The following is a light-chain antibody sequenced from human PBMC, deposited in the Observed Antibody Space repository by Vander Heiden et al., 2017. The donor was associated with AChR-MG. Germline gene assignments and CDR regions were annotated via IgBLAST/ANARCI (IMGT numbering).Light chain of an antibody. CDR1: NIGDKT. CDR3: QTWDTSSDHRGHVV. V-gene: IGLV3-21*02. CDR2: DNR. Sequence: SYVVTPPPSVSVAPGPTARITCGGDNIGDKTIHWYQQKPGQPPVLVVYDNRDRPSGIPERISGSNSGNTATLTITRVEAGDEADYYCQTWDTSSDHRGHVVFGGGTRLTVL. J-gene: IGLJ2*01.